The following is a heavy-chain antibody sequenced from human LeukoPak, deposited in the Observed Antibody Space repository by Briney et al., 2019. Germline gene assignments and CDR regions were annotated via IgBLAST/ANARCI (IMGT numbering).Heavy chain of an antibody. D-gene: IGHD3-16*02. J-gene: IGHJ4*02. CDR3: AKDSYYDYVWGSYRYTNQFDY. CDR2: IKEDGSEK. Sequence: GGSLRLSCAASGFTFSRYWMSWVRQAPGKGLEWVANIKEDGSEKYYVDSVKGRFAISRDNAKNSLYLQMNSLRAEDTAVYYCAKDSYYDYVWGSYRYTNQFDYWGQGTLVTVSS. V-gene: IGHV3-7*03. CDR1: GFTFSRYW.